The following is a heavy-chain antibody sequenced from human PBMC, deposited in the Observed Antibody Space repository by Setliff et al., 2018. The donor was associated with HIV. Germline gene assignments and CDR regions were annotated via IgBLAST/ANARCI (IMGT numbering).Heavy chain of an antibody. J-gene: IGHJ3*02. CDR2: IYPGDSDT. D-gene: IGHD3-22*01. V-gene: IGHV5-51*01. CDR3: ARLSRARVTMIVVVTREDAFDI. Sequence: GESLKISCKASGYSFSSYWFGWVRQMPGKGLEWMGIIYPGDSDTRYSPSFQGQVTISADKSISTAYLQWSSLKASDTAMYYCARLSRARVTMIVVVTREDAFDIWGQGTMVTVSS. CDR1: GYSFSSYW.